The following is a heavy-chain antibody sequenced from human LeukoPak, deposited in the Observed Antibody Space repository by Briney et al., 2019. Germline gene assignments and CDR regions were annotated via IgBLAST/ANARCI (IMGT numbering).Heavy chain of an antibody. J-gene: IGHJ4*02. CDR3: ARVAWVMPPFYSYFDY. CDR2: ISSSSSTI. Sequence: GGSLRLSCAASGFTFSSYSMNWVRQAPGKGLEWVSYISSSSSTIYYADSVKGRFTISRDNAKNSLYLQMNSLRAEDTAVYYCARVAWVMPPFYSYFDYWGQGTLVTVSS. CDR1: GFTFSSYS. D-gene: IGHD3-16*01. V-gene: IGHV3-48*01.